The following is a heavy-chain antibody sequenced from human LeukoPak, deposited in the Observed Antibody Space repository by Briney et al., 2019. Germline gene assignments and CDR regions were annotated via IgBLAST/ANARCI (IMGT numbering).Heavy chain of an antibody. J-gene: IGHJ3*02. D-gene: IGHD3-22*01. Sequence: GGSLRLSCAASGFTVSSNYMSWVRQAPGKGLEWVSVIYSGGSTYYADSVKGRFPISRDNSKNTLYLQMNSLRAEDTAVYYCASYYYDSSGPRIRQAFDIWGQGTMVTVSS. CDR1: GFTVSSNY. CDR2: IYSGGST. CDR3: ASYYYDSSGPRIRQAFDI. V-gene: IGHV3-53*01.